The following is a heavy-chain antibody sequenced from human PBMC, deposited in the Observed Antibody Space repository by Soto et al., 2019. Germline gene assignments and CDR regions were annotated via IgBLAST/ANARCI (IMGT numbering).Heavy chain of an antibody. Sequence: QVQLEQSGAEVKKPGSSVKVSCKASGGTLRDHGVAWLRQAPGQGLEWMGGTIPVFNTAKYAQKFQGRVTVTADKFTNIAYMELSSLRSEDTAFYFCARGVYGSGNYYTGPSAFDMWGQGTMVIVSS. J-gene: IGHJ3*02. V-gene: IGHV1-69*06. CDR2: TIPVFNTA. D-gene: IGHD3-10*01. CDR1: GGTLRDHG. CDR3: ARGVYGSGNYYTGPSAFDM.